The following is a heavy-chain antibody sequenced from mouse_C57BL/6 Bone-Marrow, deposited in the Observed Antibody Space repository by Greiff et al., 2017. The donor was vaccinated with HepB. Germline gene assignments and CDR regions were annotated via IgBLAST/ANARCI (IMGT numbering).Heavy chain of an antibody. J-gene: IGHJ2*01. CDR3: ARWGYYGSIYFDY. D-gene: IGHD1-1*01. Sequence: EVQLQQSGPELVKPGDSVKISCKASGYSFTGYFMNWVMQSHGKSLEWIGRINPYNGDTFYNQKLKGKATLTVDKSASTAHMELRSLTSADSAVYYCARWGYYGSIYFDYWGQGTTLTVSS. V-gene: IGHV1-20*01. CDR1: GYSFTGYF. CDR2: INPYNGDT.